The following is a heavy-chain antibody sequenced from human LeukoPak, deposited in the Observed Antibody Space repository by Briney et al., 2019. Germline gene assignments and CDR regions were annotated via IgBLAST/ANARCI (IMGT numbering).Heavy chain of an antibody. V-gene: IGHV1-2*02. CDR1: GYTFIGYY. D-gene: IGHD2-15*01. Sequence: ASVKVSCKASGYTFIGYYMHWVRQAPGQGLEWMGWINPNSGGTNYAQEFQGRVTMTRDTSISTAYMELSRLRSDDTAVYYCARRFCSGGDCYQRTNFDYWGQGTLVTVSS. CDR3: ARRFCSGGDCYQRTNFDY. CDR2: INPNSGGT. J-gene: IGHJ4*02.